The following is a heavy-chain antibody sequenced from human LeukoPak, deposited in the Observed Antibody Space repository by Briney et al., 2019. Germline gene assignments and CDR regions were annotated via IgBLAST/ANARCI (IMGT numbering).Heavy chain of an antibody. CDR2: INPHSGGT. V-gene: IGHV1-2*02. Sequence: ASVKVSCKASEYTFTGYYLHWVRQAPGQGLEWMGWINPHSGGTNYAQKFQGRVTMTRDTSISTAYMELSRLRADDTAVYFCASGNYFDYWGQGTLVAVSS. J-gene: IGHJ4*02. D-gene: IGHD2-15*01. CDR1: EYTFTGYY. CDR3: ASGNYFDY.